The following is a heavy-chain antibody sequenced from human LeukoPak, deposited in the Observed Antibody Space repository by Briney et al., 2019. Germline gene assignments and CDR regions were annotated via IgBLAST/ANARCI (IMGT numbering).Heavy chain of an antibody. V-gene: IGHV3-13*01. J-gene: IGHJ4*02. CDR3: VRGHYDILTGSRYFDY. Sequence: QPGGSLRLSCAASGFTFSSYDMHWVRQATGKGLEWVSAIGTAGDTYYPGSVKGRFTISRENAKNSLYLQMNSLRAGDTAVYYCVRGHYDILTGSRYFDYWGQGTLVTVSS. D-gene: IGHD3-9*01. CDR2: IGTAGDT. CDR1: GFTFSSYD.